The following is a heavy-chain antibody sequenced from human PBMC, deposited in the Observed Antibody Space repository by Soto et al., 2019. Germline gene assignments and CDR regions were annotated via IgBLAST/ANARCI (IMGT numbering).Heavy chain of an antibody. Sequence: QVQLVESGGGVVQPGRSLRLSCAASGFTFSRYGMHWVRQAPGKGLEWVAVIWYDGSNKYYVDSVKGRFTISRDNSKNTLYLQMNSLRAEDTALYYCARDRNDYGDYGPVYCGQGTLVTVSS. CDR2: IWYDGSNK. D-gene: IGHD4-17*01. CDR3: ARDRNDYGDYGPVY. V-gene: IGHV3-33*01. CDR1: GFTFSRYG. J-gene: IGHJ4*02.